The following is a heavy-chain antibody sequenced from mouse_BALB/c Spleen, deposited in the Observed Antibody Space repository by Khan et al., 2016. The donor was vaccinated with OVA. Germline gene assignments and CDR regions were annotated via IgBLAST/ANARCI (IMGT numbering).Heavy chain of an antibody. CDR3: ARDGSRYNYAMDY. D-gene: IGHD2-3*01. CDR1: GYSITSDYA. V-gene: IGHV3-2*02. Sequence: EVQLQESGPGLVKPSQSLSLTCTVTGYSITSDYAWNWIRQFPGNKLEWMGYISYSGSTNYNPSLKSRISITRDTSKNQFFLQLNSVTTEDTATYYCARDGSRYNYAMDYWGQEPQSPSPQ. J-gene: IGHJ4*01. CDR2: ISYSGST.